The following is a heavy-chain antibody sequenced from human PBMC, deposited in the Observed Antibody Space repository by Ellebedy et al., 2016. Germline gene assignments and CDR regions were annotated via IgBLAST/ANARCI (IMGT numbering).Heavy chain of an antibody. CDR2: INYSGST. CDR3: ARYRRLTEHCAGTSCYTGDWSFDL. D-gene: IGHD2-2*02. V-gene: IGHV4-59*11. CDR1: GGSISSLY. Sequence: SETLSLXXTVSGGSISSLYWNWIRQPPGKGLEWIGYINYSGSTNYNPSLKSRVTISVDTSRNQFSLKLSSVTAADTAVYYCARYRRLTEHCAGTSCYTGDWSFDLWGRGTLFTVSS. J-gene: IGHJ2*01.